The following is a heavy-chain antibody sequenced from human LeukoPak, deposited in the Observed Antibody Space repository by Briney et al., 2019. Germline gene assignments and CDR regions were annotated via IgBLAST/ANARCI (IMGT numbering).Heavy chain of an antibody. Sequence: PGRSLRLSCAASGFTFSSYAMHWVRQAPGKGLEWVAVISYDGSNKYYADSVKGRFSISRDNSKNTLYLQMNSLRPEDTAVYYCARDPSSGYYYYFDYWGQGTLVTVSS. CDR2: ISYDGSNK. D-gene: IGHD3-22*01. CDR3: ARDPSSGYYYYFDY. CDR1: GFTFSSYA. V-gene: IGHV3-30-3*01. J-gene: IGHJ4*02.